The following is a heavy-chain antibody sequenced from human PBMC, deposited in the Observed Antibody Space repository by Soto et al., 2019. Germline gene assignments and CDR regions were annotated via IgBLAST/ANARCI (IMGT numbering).Heavy chain of an antibody. CDR2: IYYSGST. D-gene: IGHD2-21*01. CDR1: GYAINSSNW. V-gene: IGHV4-28*01. Sequence: QVQLQESGPGLVKPSDTQSLMCAVSGYAINSSNWWGWIRQPPGKGLEWIGYIYYSGSTYYNPSLKSRVTMSVDTSKNQFSLKLSSVTAVDTAVYYCARSISAIYYYGLDVWGQGTSVTVSS. CDR3: ARSISAIYYYGLDV. J-gene: IGHJ6*02.